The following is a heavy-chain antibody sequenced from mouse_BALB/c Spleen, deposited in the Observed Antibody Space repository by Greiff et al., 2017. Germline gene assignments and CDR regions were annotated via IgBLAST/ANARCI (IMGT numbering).Heavy chain of an antibody. D-gene: IGHD2-3*01. CDR2: ISYSGST. J-gene: IGHJ3*01. Sequence: EVQLVESGPGLVKPSQSLSLTCTVTGYSITSDYAWNWIRQFPGNKLEWMGYISYSGSTSYNPSLKSRISITRDTSKNQFFLQLNSVTTEDTATYYCARSGWLLAWFAYWGQGTLVTVSA. CDR3: ARSGWLLAWFAY. V-gene: IGHV3-2*02. CDR1: GYSITSDYA.